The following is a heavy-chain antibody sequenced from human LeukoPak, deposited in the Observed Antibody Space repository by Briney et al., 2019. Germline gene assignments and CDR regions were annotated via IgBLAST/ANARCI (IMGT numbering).Heavy chain of an antibody. J-gene: IGHJ4*02. CDR2: IYYTGST. CDR1: GGTISSGGYF. V-gene: IGHV4-31*03. D-gene: IGHD3-22*01. CDR3: TRDGPRSSGYPDN. Sequence: KSSETLSLTCTVSGGTISSGGYFWSWIRQHPGKGLEWIGYIYYTGSTYYNPSLKSRVTISVDTSKNQFSLKLSSVTAADTAVYYCTRDGPRSSGYPDNWSQGALVTVSS.